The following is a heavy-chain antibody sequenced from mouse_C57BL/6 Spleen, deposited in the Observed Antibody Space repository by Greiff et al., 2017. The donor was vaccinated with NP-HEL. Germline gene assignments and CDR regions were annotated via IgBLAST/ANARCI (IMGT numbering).Heavy chain of an antibody. CDR3: ARDARPWFAY. V-gene: IGHV1-64*01. CDR2: IHPNSGST. Sequence: QVQLKESGAELVKPGASVKLSCKASGYTFTSYWMHWVKQRPGQGLEWIGMIHPNSGSTNYNEKFKSKATLTVDKSSSAAYMQLSSLTSEDSAVYYCARDARPWFAYWGQGTLVTVSA. J-gene: IGHJ3*01. CDR1: GYTFTSYW.